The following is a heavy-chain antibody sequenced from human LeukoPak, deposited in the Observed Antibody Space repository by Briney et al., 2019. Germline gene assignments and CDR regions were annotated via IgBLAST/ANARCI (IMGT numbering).Heavy chain of an antibody. CDR2: TYTTGST. D-gene: IGHD3-10*01. CDR1: GGSISSGTYY. J-gene: IGHJ6*03. Sequence: PSETLSLTCTVSGGSISSGTYYWSWIRQPAGKGLEWIGRTYTTGSTNYNPSLKSRVTISVDTSKNQFSLKLSSVTAADTAVYFCASSSSGSYYYMDVWGKGTTVTVSS. V-gene: IGHV4-61*02. CDR3: ASSSSGSYYYMDV.